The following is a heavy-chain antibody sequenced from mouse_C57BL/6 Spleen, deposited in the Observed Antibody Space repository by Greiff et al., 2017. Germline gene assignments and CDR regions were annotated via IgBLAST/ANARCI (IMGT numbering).Heavy chain of an antibody. CDR1: GYTFTSYW. J-gene: IGHJ2*01. D-gene: IGHD2-2*01. Sequence: QVQLQQPGAELVKPGASVKVSCKASGYTFTSYWMHWVKQRPGQGLEWIGRIHPSDSDTNYNQKFKDKATLTVDKSSSTAYMQLSSLTSEDSAVYYCASTMVTTGYFDYWGQGTTLTVSS. V-gene: IGHV1-74*01. CDR2: IHPSDSDT. CDR3: ASTMVTTGYFDY.